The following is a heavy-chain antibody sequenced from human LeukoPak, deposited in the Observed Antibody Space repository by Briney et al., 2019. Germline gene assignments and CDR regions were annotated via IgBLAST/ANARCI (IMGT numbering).Heavy chain of an antibody. CDR3: ARLPVVAAIPNFDY. Sequence: SETLSLTCTVSGGSISSSSYYWGWIRQPPGKGLEWIGSIYYSGSTYYNPSLKSRVTISIDTSKNQFSLKLSSVTAADTAVYYCARLPVVAAIPNFDYWGQGTLVTVSS. V-gene: IGHV4-39*01. CDR1: GGSISSSSYY. J-gene: IGHJ4*02. D-gene: IGHD2-15*01. CDR2: IYYSGST.